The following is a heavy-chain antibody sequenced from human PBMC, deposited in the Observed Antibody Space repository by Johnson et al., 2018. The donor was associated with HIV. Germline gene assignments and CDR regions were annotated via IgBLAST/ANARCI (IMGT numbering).Heavy chain of an antibody. V-gene: IGHV3-15*01. Sequence: VQLVESGGGLVEPGGSLRLSCVVSAFTFGNVWMNWVRQAPGKGLEWVGRIKSKTDGGTTDYAAPVKGRFTISRDDSKNTLYLQMNSLKTEDTAVYYCTTQQRADAFDIWGQGTMVTVSS. CDR3: TTQQRADAFDI. CDR1: AFTFGNVW. CDR2: IKSKTDGGTT. D-gene: IGHD6-13*01. J-gene: IGHJ3*02.